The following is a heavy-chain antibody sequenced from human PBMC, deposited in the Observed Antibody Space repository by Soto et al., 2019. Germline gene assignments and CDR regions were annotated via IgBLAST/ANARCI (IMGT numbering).Heavy chain of an antibody. D-gene: IGHD3-3*01. CDR2: INCNGYSI. J-gene: IGHJ6*02. Sequence: GGSLRLSCVASGFKFDNHVMHWVRQVPGKGLEWVGHINCNGYSIDYGDSVRGRFTISRDNAKNTLYLQMNSLRPEDTALYYCARSWSGSISGRVDVWGRGTTVTVSS. CDR1: GFKFDNHV. CDR3: ARSWSGSISGRVDV. V-gene: IGHV3-9*01.